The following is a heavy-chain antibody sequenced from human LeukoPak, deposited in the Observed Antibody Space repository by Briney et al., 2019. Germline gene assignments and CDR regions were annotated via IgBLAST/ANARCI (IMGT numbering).Heavy chain of an antibody. D-gene: IGHD2-15*01. V-gene: IGHV3-74*01. Sequence: GGSLRLSCAASGFTFRTYWMHWVRPVPGKGLVWVSRMNTDGRNIGYADSVKGRFTISRDNAKNTLYLQMNSLRAEDTAVYYCARENWYLDNWGQGTLVTVSS. CDR1: GFTFRTYW. J-gene: IGHJ4*02. CDR2: MNTDGRNI. CDR3: ARENWYLDN.